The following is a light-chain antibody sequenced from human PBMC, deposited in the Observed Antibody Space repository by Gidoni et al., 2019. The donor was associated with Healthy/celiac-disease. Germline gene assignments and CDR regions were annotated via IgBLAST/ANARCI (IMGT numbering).Light chain of an antibody. Sequence: ELVMTQYPATLSVSPGERATLSCRASQSVSSNVAWYQQKPGQAPRLRIYGASTRATGIPARFSGSGSGTEFTLTISSLQSEDFSVYYCQQYNNWPWTFGQGTKVEIK. CDR2: GAS. CDR1: QSVSSN. CDR3: QQYNNWPWT. V-gene: IGKV3-15*01. J-gene: IGKJ1*01.